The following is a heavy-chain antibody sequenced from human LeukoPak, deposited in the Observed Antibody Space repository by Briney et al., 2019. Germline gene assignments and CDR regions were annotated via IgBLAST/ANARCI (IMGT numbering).Heavy chain of an antibody. Sequence: SETLSLTCTVSGGSIKIYYWSWIRQPPGKGLEWIGYLHHDGSTNYNPSLKSRVTISVDTSKNQFSLKLSSVTAADTAVYYCASSPWYSSSWYGNWFDPWGQGTLVTVS. J-gene: IGHJ5*02. D-gene: IGHD6-13*01. CDR3: ASSPWYSSSWYGNWFDP. CDR1: GGSIKIYY. CDR2: LHHDGST. V-gene: IGHV4-59*01.